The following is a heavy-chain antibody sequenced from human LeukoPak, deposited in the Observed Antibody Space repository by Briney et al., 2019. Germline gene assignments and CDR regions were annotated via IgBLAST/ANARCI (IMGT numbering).Heavy chain of an antibody. D-gene: IGHD1-26*01. Sequence: PSETLSLTCTVSGGSISSYYWTWIRQPPGQGLEWIGYIYYSGSTNYNPSLTSRVTISVDTSKNQFSLKLTSVTAADTAVYYCARGVNSGYFDYCGQGTLVTVSS. CDR2: IYYSGST. J-gene: IGHJ4*02. CDR1: GGSISSYY. CDR3: ARGVNSGYFDY. V-gene: IGHV4-59*01.